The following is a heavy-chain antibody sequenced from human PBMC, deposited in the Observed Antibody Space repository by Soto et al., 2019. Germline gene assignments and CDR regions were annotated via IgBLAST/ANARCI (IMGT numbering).Heavy chain of an antibody. V-gene: IGHV4-34*01. CDR2: INHSGST. D-gene: IGHD2-2*01. Sequence: SETLSLTCAVYGGSFSGYYWSWIRQPPGKGLEWIGEINHSGSTNYNPSLKSRVTISVDTSKNQFSLKLSSVTAADTAVYYCARGREGYCSSTSCSGSWFDPWGQGTLVTV. CDR3: ARGREGYCSSTSCSGSWFDP. J-gene: IGHJ5*02. CDR1: GGSFSGYY.